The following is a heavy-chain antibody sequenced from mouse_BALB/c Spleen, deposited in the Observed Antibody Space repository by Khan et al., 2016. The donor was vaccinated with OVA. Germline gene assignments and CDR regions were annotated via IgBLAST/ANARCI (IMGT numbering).Heavy chain of an antibody. CDR3: ARGDAAYYRNDGGAMEY. CDR2: INTHSGVP. D-gene: IGHD2-14*01. V-gene: IGHV9-4*02. J-gene: IGHJ4*01. CDR1: GYTFTTAG. Sequence: QIQLVQSGPELKKPGETVRISCKASGYTFTTAGIQWVQKMPGKGLKWIGWINTHSGVPKYAEDFKGRFAFSLEISISPAYLQITTLKNEETATYFCARGDAAYYRNDGGAMEYWGQGTSVTVSS.